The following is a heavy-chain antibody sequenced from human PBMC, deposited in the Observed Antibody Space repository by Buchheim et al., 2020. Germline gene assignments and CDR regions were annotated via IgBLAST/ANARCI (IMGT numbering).Heavy chain of an antibody. J-gene: IGHJ4*02. D-gene: IGHD1-1*01. V-gene: IGHV3-74*01. CDR1: GFTFSDLW. Sequence: VQLVESGGGLVQPGGSLRLSCAASGFTFSDLWMHWVRQTPGKGLMWVSRINSDGSSTIYGESVKGRFTVSRDNAKNKLYPQMNSLRAEDTGVYYCARDPLLNGGTLDYWGQGT. CDR3: ARDPLLNGGTLDY. CDR2: INSDGSST.